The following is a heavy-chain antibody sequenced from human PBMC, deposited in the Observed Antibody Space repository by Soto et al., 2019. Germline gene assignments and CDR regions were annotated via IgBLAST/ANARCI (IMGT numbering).Heavy chain of an antibody. D-gene: IGHD3-10*01. CDR3: ARVWFGEFDYYYGMDV. CDR1: VGSISSGDYY. Sequence: SETLSLTCTVSVGSISSGDYYWSWIRQPPGKGLEWIGYIYYSGSTYYNPSLKSRVTISVDTSKNQFSLKLSSVTAADTAVYYCARVWFGEFDYYYGMDVWGQGTTVTVSS. CDR2: IYYSGST. J-gene: IGHJ6*02. V-gene: IGHV4-30-4*01.